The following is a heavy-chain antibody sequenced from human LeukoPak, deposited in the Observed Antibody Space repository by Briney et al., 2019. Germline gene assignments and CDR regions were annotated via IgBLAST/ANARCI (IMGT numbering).Heavy chain of an antibody. Sequence: ASVKVSCKASGGTFSSYAISWVRQAPGQGLGWMGGIIPIFGTANYAQKFQGRVTITADESTSTAYMELSSLRSEDTAVYYCAREMVAANYNWFDPWGQGTLVTVSS. CDR2: IIPIFGTA. CDR3: AREMVAANYNWFDP. V-gene: IGHV1-69*13. J-gene: IGHJ5*02. CDR1: GGTFSSYA. D-gene: IGHD2-15*01.